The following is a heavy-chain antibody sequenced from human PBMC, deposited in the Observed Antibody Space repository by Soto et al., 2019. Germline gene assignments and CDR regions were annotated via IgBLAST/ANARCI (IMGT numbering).Heavy chain of an antibody. Sequence: DVQLVESGGGLVQPGRSLRLSCAASGFTFDDYAMHWVRQAPGKGLEWVSGISWNSGSIGYADCVKGRFTISRDNAKNSLYLQMNSLRAEDTALYYCAKDRGLVLSFYFDYWGQGTLVTVSS. D-gene: IGHD6-19*01. CDR2: ISWNSGSI. J-gene: IGHJ4*02. CDR1: GFTFDDYA. V-gene: IGHV3-9*01. CDR3: AKDRGLVLSFYFDY.